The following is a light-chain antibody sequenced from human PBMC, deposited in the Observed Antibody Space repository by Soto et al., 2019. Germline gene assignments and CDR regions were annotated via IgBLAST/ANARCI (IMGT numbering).Light chain of an antibody. V-gene: IGLV8-61*01. J-gene: IGLJ3*02. CDR3: VLYMGGGIWV. CDR2: STH. CDR1: SGSVSSSHH. Sequence: QTVVTQEPSFSVSPGGTVTLTCGLSSGSVSSSHHPSWYQQTPGQAPRTLIYSTHTRSSGVPDRFSGSILGNKAALTIMGAQADDESDYYCVLYMGGGIWVFGGGTKLTVL.